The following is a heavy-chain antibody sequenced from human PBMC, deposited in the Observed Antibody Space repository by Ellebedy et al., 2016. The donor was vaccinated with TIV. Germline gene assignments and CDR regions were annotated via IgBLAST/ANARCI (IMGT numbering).Heavy chain of an antibody. CDR1: GFPFINSV. D-gene: IGHD4/OR15-4a*01. CDR2: IVIGSGDT. J-gene: IGHJ4*02. CDR3: AADPENDYGDPDH. Sequence: SVKVSCXASGFPFINSVIQWVRQARGQRLEWIGWIVIGSGDTKFAQIFQERVTMTRDMSTDSAFMELSGLTSEDTAVYYCAADPENDYGDPDHWGQGTLLTVSS. V-gene: IGHV1-58*02.